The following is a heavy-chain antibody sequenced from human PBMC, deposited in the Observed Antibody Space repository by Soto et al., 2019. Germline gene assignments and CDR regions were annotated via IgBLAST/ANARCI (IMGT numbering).Heavy chain of an antibody. V-gene: IGHV1-18*04. CDR2: VDSYDGNT. Sequence: QVQLVQSGPEVRKPGASVKVSCKASGYTFPTNGISWVRQAPGQGLEWMGWVDSYDGNTNYAQKLRGRLTMTPDTSTSTACLEQRSLRSDDTAVYYCARGAAYYDPYGMDVWGQGTTVTVSS. D-gene: IGHD3-22*01. J-gene: IGHJ6*02. CDR3: ARGAAYYDPYGMDV. CDR1: GYTFPTNG.